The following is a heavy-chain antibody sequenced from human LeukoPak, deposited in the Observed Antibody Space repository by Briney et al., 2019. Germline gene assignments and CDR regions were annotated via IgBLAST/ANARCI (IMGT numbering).Heavy chain of an antibody. CDR1: GGTFSSYA. D-gene: IGHD5-12*01. CDR2: IIPIFGTA. Sequence: SVKVSCKASGGTFSSYAISWVRQAPGQGLEWMGGIIPIFGTANYAQKFQGRVTITTDESTSTAYMELSSLRSEDTAVYYCAGVATIRYYYYYMDVWGKGTTVIVSS. CDR3: AGVATIRYYYYYMDV. J-gene: IGHJ6*03. V-gene: IGHV1-69*05.